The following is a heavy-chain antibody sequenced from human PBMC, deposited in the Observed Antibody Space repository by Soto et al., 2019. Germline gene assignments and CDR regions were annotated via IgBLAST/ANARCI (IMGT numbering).Heavy chain of an antibody. CDR3: ATSDYGGFDY. V-gene: IGHV3-15*07. CDR2: VKSKTDGGTT. D-gene: IGHD4-17*01. Sequence: EVQLVESGGGLVKPGGSLRLSCAASGFTFNNAWMNWARQAPGKGLEWVGRVKSKTDGGTTDYAAPVKGRFTVSRDDSKNTVYLQMSGLKTEDTAVYYCATSDYGGFDYWGQGTLVTVSS. J-gene: IGHJ4*02. CDR1: GFTFNNAW.